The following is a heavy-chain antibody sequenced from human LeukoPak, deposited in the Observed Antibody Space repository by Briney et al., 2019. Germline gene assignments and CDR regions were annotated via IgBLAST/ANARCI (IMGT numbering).Heavy chain of an antibody. D-gene: IGHD4-17*01. V-gene: IGHV4-39*07. CDR1: GGSISSSSYY. CDR3: ARRATVTWGLYYYYYYMDV. J-gene: IGHJ6*03. CDR2: IYYSGST. Sequence: SETLSLTCTVSGGSISSSSYYWGWIRQPPGKGLEWIGSIYYSGSTYYNPSLKRRVTISVDTSKNQFSLKLSSVTAADTAVYYCARRATVTWGLYYYYYYMDVWGKGTTVTVSS.